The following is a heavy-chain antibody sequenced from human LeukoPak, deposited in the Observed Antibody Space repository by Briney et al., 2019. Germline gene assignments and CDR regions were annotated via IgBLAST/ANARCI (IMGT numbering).Heavy chain of an antibody. CDR3: AREGIAVAGTRYYYYGMDV. CDR1: GDSVSSNSAA. V-gene: IGHV6-1*01. Sequence: SQTLSLTCAISGDSVSSNSAACNWIRQSPSRGLEWLGRTYYRSKWYNDYAVSVESRITINPDTSKNQFSLQLNSVTPEDTAVYYCAREGIAVAGTRYYYYGMDVWGKGTTVTVSS. D-gene: IGHD6-19*01. J-gene: IGHJ6*04. CDR2: TYYRSKWYN.